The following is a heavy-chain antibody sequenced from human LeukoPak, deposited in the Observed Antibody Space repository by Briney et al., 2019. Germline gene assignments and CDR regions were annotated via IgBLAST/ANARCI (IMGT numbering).Heavy chain of an antibody. CDR3: ARGRKYTSGYRVTELGSGYSDY. D-gene: IGHD5-18*01. V-gene: IGHV4-4*07. CDR1: GASISSYY. CDR2: IYTTGST. J-gene: IGHJ4*02. Sequence: PSETLSLTCNVSGASISSYYWSWIRQPAGKGLEWIGRIYTTGSTNYNPSLKSRVTMSVDTSKNQFSLNVSSVTAADTAVYYCARGRKYTSGYRVTELGSGYSDYWGQGTLVTVSS.